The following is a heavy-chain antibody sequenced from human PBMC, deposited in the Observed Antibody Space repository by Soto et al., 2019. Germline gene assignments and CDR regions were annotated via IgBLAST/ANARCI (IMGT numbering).Heavy chain of an antibody. CDR1: GVSIHNSHSF. CDR2: VYHNGGA. D-gene: IGHD2-21*01. V-gene: IGHV4-39*01. J-gene: IGHJ5*01. Sequence: SETLSLTCTVSGVSIHNSHSFWAWIRQPPGKGLQFIASVYHNGGAHYNSSLKSRVTISVDTANNQVSLRMRSLTAADTAFYYCGRVVEGATRHTDHDSWGHVILATVSS. CDR3: GRVVEGATRHTDHDS.